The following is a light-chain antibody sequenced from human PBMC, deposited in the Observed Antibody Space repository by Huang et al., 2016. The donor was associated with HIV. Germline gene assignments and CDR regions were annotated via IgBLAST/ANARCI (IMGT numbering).Light chain of an antibody. Sequence: EIVMTQSPATQSVSQGEGATRSCRASQSIRSYLAWYQQKPGQAPRLLIYGASTRGTGIPARFSGSVSGKEFTLTISSLQSEDFAVYYCQQYNNWPPWTFGQGTKVEVK. CDR1: QSIRSY. CDR2: GAS. V-gene: IGKV3-15*01. CDR3: QQYNNWPPWT. J-gene: IGKJ1*01.